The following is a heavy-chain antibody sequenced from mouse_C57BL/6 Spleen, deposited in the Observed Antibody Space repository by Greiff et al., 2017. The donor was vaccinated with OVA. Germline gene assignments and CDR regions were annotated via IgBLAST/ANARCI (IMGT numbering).Heavy chain of an antibody. J-gene: IGHJ2*01. Sequence: EVMLVESGGDLVKPGGSLKLSCAASGFTFSSYGMSWVRQTPDKRLEWVATISSGGSYTYYPDSVKGRFTISRDNAKNTLYLQMSSLKSEDTAMYYCARPLDSSGSPFDYWGQGTTLTVSS. CDR3: ARPLDSSGSPFDY. D-gene: IGHD3-2*02. V-gene: IGHV5-6*02. CDR1: GFTFSSYG. CDR2: ISSGGSYT.